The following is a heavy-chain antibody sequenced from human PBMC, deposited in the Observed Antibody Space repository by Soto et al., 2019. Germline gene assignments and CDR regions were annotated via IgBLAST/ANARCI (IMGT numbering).Heavy chain of an antibody. CDR1: GYTFSNFW. V-gene: IGHV5-51*01. J-gene: IGHJ4*02. D-gene: IGHD6-13*01. CDR2: IYPGDHET. Sequence: PGESLKISCQCSGYTFSNFWIGWVRQLPGKGLGWMGIIYPGDHETRYSPSFHGKVTISADKSINTAYLQWNSLEASDTAFYFCARSPRSSPYFDYWGQGAMVTVS. CDR3: ARSPRSSPYFDY.